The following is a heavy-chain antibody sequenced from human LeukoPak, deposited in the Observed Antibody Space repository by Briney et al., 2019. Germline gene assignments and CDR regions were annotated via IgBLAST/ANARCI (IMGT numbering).Heavy chain of an antibody. Sequence: SETLSLTCTVSGGSISPYYWSWIRQPPGKGLEWIGYIHHTGSTNYNPSLKSRVTISVDTPKSQFSLKLRSVTAADTAVYYCARVPHCSGGSCYLEMDYWGQGTLVTVSS. CDR3: ARVPHCSGGSCYLEMDY. D-gene: IGHD2-15*01. CDR1: GGSISPYY. CDR2: IHHTGST. J-gene: IGHJ4*02. V-gene: IGHV4-59*01.